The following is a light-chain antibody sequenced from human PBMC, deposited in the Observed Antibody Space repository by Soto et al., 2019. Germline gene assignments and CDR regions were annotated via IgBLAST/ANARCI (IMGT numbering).Light chain of an antibody. CDR2: AAS. CDR1: QSIGDY. V-gene: IGKV1-39*01. Sequence: DIQMSQSPSSLSDFEGGRVTVAXRASQSIGDYLNWYKQKPVQAPTLXXYAASSVQSGFQSRFSGSGCETDLTLTISRLRPEDLATYSGQQSFRTTGRFGQGTKVGI. J-gene: IGKJ1*01. CDR3: QQSFRTTGR.